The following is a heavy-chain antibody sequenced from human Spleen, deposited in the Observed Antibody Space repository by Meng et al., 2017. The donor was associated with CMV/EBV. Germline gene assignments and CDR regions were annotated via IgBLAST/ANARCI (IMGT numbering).Heavy chain of an antibody. V-gene: IGHV1-2*02. CDR2: INPNSGGT. J-gene: IGHJ4*02. D-gene: IGHD2-2*01. CDR3: ARARSTKGYCSSTSCPQYYFDY. CDR1: GYTFTGYY. Sequence: ASVKVSCKASGYTFTGYYIHWVRQAPGQGLEWMGWINPNSGGTNYAQKFQGRVTMTRDTSIRTAYMELSRLRSDDTAVYYCARARSTKGYCSSTSCPQYYFDYWGQGTLVTVSS.